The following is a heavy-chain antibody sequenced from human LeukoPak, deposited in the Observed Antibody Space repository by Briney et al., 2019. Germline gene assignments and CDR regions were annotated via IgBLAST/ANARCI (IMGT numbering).Heavy chain of an antibody. Sequence: GRSLRLSCAASGFTFSSYAMHWVRQAPGKGLEWVAVISYDGSNKYYADSVKGRFTISRDNSKNTLYLQMNSLRAEDTAVYYCAKRIDFSPISSTFDYWGQGTLVTVSS. CDR2: ISYDGSNK. D-gene: IGHD3-3*01. J-gene: IGHJ4*02. V-gene: IGHV3-30-3*02. CDR1: GFTFSSYA. CDR3: AKRIDFSPISSTFDY.